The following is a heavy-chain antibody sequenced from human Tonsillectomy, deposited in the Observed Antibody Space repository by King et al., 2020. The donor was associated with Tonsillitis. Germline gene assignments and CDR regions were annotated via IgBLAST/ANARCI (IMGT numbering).Heavy chain of an antibody. D-gene: IGHD6-13*01. V-gene: IGHV1-2*02. CDR2: INDKSGGP. CDR3: ARDPSRGAATADDAFDI. Sequence: QLVQSGAEVKKPGASVKVSCNASGDTLTDYDMHWVRQAPGQGLEWMGWINDKSGGPNYAQKFQGRVTMTRDTSISTAYMELRRVRSDDTAVYYCARDPSRGAATADDAFDIWGQGTMVTVS. J-gene: IGHJ3*02. CDR1: GDTLTDYD.